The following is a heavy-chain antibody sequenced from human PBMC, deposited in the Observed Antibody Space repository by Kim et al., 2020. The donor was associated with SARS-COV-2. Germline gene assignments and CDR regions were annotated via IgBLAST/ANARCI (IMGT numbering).Heavy chain of an antibody. CDR1: GFTFSSYA. CDR3: AKDQITMIVVVIAGEDLWGDTFDI. D-gene: IGHD3-22*01. V-gene: IGHV3-23*01. CDR2: ISGSGGST. Sequence: GGSLRLSCAASGFTFSSYAMSWVRQAPGKGLECVSAISGSGGSTYYADSVKGRFTIFRDNAKKTLYLQMNSLRAEDTAVYYCAKDQITMIVVVIAGEDLWGDTFDIWSQGTIVSVSS. J-gene: IGHJ3*02.